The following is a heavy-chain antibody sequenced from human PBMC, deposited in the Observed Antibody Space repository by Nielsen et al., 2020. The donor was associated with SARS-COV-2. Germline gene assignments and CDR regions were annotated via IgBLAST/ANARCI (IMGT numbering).Heavy chain of an antibody. Sequence: GESLKISCAASGFTFSSYSMNWVRQAPGKGLEWVSYISSSSSYTNYADSVKGRFTISRDNAKNSLYLQMNSLRAEDTAVYYCARGWYFDLWGRGTLVTVSS. CDR3: ARGWYFDL. V-gene: IGHV3-21*04. CDR2: ISSSSSYT. J-gene: IGHJ2*01. CDR1: GFTFSSYS.